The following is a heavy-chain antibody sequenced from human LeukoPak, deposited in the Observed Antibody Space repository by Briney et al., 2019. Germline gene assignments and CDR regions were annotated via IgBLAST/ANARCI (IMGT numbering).Heavy chain of an antibody. CDR1: GFTVSSNY. V-gene: IGHV3-53*01. Sequence: PGGSLRLSCAASGFTVSSNYMSWVRQAPGKGLEWVSVIYSGGSTYYADSVKGRFTTSRDNSKNTLYLQMNSLRAEDTAVYYCAGGDYDFWSGYYTVGYFDYWGQGTLVTVSS. CDR2: IYSGGST. CDR3: AGGDYDFWSGYYTVGYFDY. D-gene: IGHD3-3*01. J-gene: IGHJ4*02.